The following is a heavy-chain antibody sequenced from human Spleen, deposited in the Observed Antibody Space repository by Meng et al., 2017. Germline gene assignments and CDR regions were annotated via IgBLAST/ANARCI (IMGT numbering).Heavy chain of an antibody. D-gene: IGHD3-3*01. Sequence: QPQLQESGPGLVKPSEALSLTCSVSGGAISTSGYYWGWIRQPPGKGLEWIGSIGHSGITYYTPSLKSRVTVSIDTSKSQFSLKLTSVTAADTAVYYCVYFWSGYFTSGQGTLVTVSS. V-gene: IGHV4-39*01. CDR3: VYFWSGYFT. CDR1: GGAISTSGYY. J-gene: IGHJ5*02. CDR2: IGHSGIT.